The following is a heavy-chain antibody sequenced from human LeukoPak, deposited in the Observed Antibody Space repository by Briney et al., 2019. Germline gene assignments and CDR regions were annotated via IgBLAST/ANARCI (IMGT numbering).Heavy chain of an antibody. CDR2: IYSGGST. J-gene: IGHJ4*02. Sequence: GGSLTLSCAASGFTVSSNYMSWVRQAPGKGLEWVSVIYSGGSTYYADSVKGRFTISRDNSKNTLYLQMNSLRSEDTAVYYCAREPSADYSNYVLGYWGQGTLVTVSS. D-gene: IGHD4-11*01. CDR3: AREPSADYSNYVLGY. V-gene: IGHV3-53*05. CDR1: GFTVSSNY.